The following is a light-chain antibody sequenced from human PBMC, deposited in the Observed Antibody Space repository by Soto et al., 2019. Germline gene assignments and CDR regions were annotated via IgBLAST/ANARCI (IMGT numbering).Light chain of an antibody. CDR2: AAS. Sequence: DIQMTQSPSSLSASVGDTVTITCRASQSIIPYLNWYQQKPGKAPILLIYAASTLQSGVPSRFSGGGSGTNFTLTIRSLQPDDFATYFCQQSSITPKTFGQGTKVDIK. J-gene: IGKJ1*01. V-gene: IGKV1-39*01. CDR1: QSIIPY. CDR3: QQSSITPKT.